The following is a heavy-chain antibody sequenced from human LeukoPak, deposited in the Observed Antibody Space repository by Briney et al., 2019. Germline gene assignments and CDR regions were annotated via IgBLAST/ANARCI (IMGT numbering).Heavy chain of an antibody. CDR1: GGTFSSYA. Sequence: SVKVSCKASGGTFSSYAIRWVRQAPGQGLEWMGGIIPIFGTANYAQKFQGRVTITADESTSTAYMELSSLRSEDTAVYYCARGAGDYWYFDLWGRGTLVTVSS. V-gene: IGHV1-69*01. D-gene: IGHD4-17*01. J-gene: IGHJ2*01. CDR3: ARGAGDYWYFDL. CDR2: IIPIFGTA.